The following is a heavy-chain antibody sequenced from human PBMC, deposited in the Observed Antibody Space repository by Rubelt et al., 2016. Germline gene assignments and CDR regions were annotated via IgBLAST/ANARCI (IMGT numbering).Heavy chain of an antibody. CDR3: ARGRTDRWELPQPTNWFDP. J-gene: IGHJ5*02. V-gene: IGHV4-39*01. Sequence: KTRGTISVDTSKNQFSLKLSSVTAADTAVYYCARGRTDRWELPQPTNWFDPWGQGTLVTVSS. D-gene: IGHD1-26*01.